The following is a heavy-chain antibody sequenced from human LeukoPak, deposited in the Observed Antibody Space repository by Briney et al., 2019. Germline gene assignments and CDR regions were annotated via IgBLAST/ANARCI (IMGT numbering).Heavy chain of an antibody. Sequence: ASVKVSCKTSGYTFTSYGISWVRQAPGQGLEWMGWISAYNGNTNYAQRLQGRVTMTADTSTSTAYMELRSLRSDDTAVYYCARVDSSGYLDYWGQGTLVTVSS. CDR3: ARVDSSGYLDY. V-gene: IGHV1-18*01. CDR1: GYTFTSYG. CDR2: ISAYNGNT. D-gene: IGHD3-22*01. J-gene: IGHJ4*02.